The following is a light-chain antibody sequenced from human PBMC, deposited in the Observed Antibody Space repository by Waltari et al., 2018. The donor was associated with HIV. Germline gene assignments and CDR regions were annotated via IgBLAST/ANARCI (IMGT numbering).Light chain of an antibody. CDR3: QVWDSSSDAYV. CDR1: HIGSKS. CDR2: YDS. J-gene: IGLJ1*01. Sequence: SYVLAQPPSVSVAPGKTARITCGGNHIGSKSVHWYQQKPGHAPVVVIYYDSDRPSGIPERFSGSNSGNTATLTISRVEAGDEADYYCQVWDSSSDAYVFGTGTKVTVL. V-gene: IGLV3-21*04.